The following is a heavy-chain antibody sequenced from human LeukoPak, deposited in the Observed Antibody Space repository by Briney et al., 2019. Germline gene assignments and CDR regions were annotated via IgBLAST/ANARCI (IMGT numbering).Heavy chain of an antibody. D-gene: IGHD6-13*01. J-gene: IGHJ1*01. Sequence: SETLSLTCTVSGGSISNSSYYWGWIRQPPGKGLEWIGSIYYSGSTNYNPSLKSRVTISVDTSKNQFSLKLSSVTAADTAVYYCARVPIAAAGLYFQHWGQGTLVTVSS. V-gene: IGHV4-39*01. CDR3: ARVPIAAAGLYFQH. CDR1: GGSISNSSYY. CDR2: IYYSGST.